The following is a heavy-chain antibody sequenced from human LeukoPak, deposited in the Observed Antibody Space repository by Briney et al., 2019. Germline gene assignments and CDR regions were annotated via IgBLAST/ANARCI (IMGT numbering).Heavy chain of an antibody. V-gene: IGHV4-31*03. CDR2: IYYSGST. D-gene: IGHD5-24*01. CDR3: AREMATMRPSWFDP. J-gene: IGHJ5*02. Sequence: SETLSLTCTVSGGSISSGGYYWSWIRQHPGKGLEWIGYIYYSGSTYYNPSLKSRVTISVDTSKNQFSLKLSSVTAADTAVYYCAREMATMRPSWFDPWGQGTLVTVSS. CDR1: GGSISSGGYY.